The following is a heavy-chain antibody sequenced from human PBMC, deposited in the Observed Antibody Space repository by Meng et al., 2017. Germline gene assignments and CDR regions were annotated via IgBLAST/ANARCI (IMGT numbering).Heavy chain of an antibody. V-gene: IGHV3-7*01. CDR2: IKQDGSEK. D-gene: IGHD2/OR15-2a*01. CDR1: GFTFSSYS. CDR3: ARDLAATTTFNCFDP. J-gene: IGHJ5*02. Sequence: GESLKISCAASGFTFSSYSMNWVRQAPGKGLEWVANIKQDGSEKYYMDSVKGRFTISRDNAKNSLYLQMNSLRAEDTAVYYCARDLAATTTFNCFDPWGQGTLVTVSS.